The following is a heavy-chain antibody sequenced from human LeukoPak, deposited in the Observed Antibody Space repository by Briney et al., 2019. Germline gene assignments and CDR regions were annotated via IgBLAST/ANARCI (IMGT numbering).Heavy chain of an antibody. Sequence: SQTLSLTRNLSGGALSRGDYYWSWIRHPPGKGLEWIGYIYHSGSTYYNPSLKGRIPISVDTSKNQFFLKVTSVAAADTATYYCARFDIVEEGGPDYWGQGTLVTVSS. CDR3: ARFDIVEEGGPDY. V-gene: IGHV4-30-4*01. J-gene: IGHJ4*02. CDR1: GGALSRGDYY. D-gene: IGHD2-15*01. CDR2: IYHSGST.